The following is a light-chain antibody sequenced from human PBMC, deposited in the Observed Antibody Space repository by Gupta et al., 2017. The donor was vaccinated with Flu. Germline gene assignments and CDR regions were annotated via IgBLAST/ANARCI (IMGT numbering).Light chain of an antibody. CDR2: AAS. V-gene: IGKV1-39*01. CDR3: QQSYSTPWT. Sequence: DIQMTQSSSSLSSSVGDRVTITCRASQSISSYLNWYQQKPGKAPKLLIYAASSLQSGVPSRFSGSGSGTDFTLTISRLQPEDFATYYCQQSYSTPWTFGQGTKVESK. J-gene: IGKJ1*01. CDR1: QSISSY.